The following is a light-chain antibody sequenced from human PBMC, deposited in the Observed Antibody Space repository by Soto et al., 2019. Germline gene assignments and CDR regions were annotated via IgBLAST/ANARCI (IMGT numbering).Light chain of an antibody. J-gene: IGKJ1*01. CDR1: QRISSW. Sequence: IQMTQSPSTLSASVGDRVTLTCRASQRISSWLAWYQQKPGKAPKLLIYDASSLESGVPSRFSGSGSGTEFTLTISSLQPDDFATYYCQQYNSYPWTFGQGTKVDIK. CDR2: DAS. CDR3: QQYNSYPWT. V-gene: IGKV1-5*01.